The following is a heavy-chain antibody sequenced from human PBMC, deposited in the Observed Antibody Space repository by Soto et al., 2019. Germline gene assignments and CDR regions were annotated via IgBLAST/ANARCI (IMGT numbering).Heavy chain of an antibody. D-gene: IGHD4-17*01. CDR3: AGLLSDYGDFTQNWFDP. CDR2: IYYSGST. V-gene: IGHV4-30-4*01. CDR1: GGSISSGDYY. J-gene: IGHJ5*02. Sequence: QVQLQESGPGLVKPSQTLSLTCTVSGGSISSGDYYWSWIRQPPGKGLEWIGYIYYSGSTYYNPSLKSRVTISVDTSKNQFSLKLSSVTAADTAVYYCAGLLSDYGDFTQNWFDPWGQGTLVTVSS.